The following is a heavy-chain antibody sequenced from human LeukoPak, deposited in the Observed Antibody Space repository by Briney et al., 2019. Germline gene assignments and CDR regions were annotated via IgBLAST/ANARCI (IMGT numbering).Heavy chain of an antibody. CDR2: ISAFSGNT. D-gene: IGHD4-11*01. CDR3: ARDYRWDFQGDYRPFDY. CDR1: GYTFTSYG. V-gene: IGHV1-18*01. Sequence: ASVKVSCKASGYTFTSYGISWVRQAPGQGLEWMGWISAFSGNTNDAQKFQGRVTLTTDTSASTAYLELRSLRPDDTALYYCARDYRWDFQGDYRPFDYWGQGTLVTVSS. J-gene: IGHJ4*02.